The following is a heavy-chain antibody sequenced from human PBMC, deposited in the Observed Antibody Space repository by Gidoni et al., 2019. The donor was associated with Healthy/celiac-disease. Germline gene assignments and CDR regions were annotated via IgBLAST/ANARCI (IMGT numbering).Heavy chain of an antibody. J-gene: IGHJ4*02. Sequence: QVQLVLSGAEVKKHGASVKVSCKESGSTFPSYYMPWVRQAVGQGLEWMGIINPSGGSTSYAKKFQGRVTMTRNTSTSTVYMELSSLRSEVTAVYYCARDLGRELLGELDYWGQGTLVTVSS. D-gene: IGHD1-26*01. CDR3: ARDLGRELLGELDY. CDR2: INPSGGST. CDR1: GSTFPSYY. V-gene: IGHV1-46*03.